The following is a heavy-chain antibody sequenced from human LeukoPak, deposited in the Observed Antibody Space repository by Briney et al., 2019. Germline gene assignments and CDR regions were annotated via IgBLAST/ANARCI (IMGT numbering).Heavy chain of an antibody. CDR3: ARAVRVRYYDVLTGQNYYYYMDV. CDR2: MSTSSRTI. J-gene: IGHJ6*03. Sequence: GGSLRLSCGASGFNIRNFDMNWVRQAPGKGLEWISFMSTSSRTIHYADSVKGRFVMSTDNARDSLYLQMNSLRGEDTAVYYCARAVRVRYYDVLTGQNYYYYMDVWGNGTAVTASS. D-gene: IGHD3-9*01. V-gene: IGHV3-48*01. CDR1: GFNIRNFD.